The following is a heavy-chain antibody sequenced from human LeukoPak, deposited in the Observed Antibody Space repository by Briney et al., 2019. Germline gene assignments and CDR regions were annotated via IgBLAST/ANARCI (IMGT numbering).Heavy chain of an antibody. V-gene: IGHV4-61*02. CDR1: GGSISSGSYY. Sequence: PSETLSLTCTVSGGSISSGSYYWSWIRQPAGKGLEWIGRIYTSGSTNYNPSLKSRVTISVDSSKNQFSLKLSSVTAADTAVYYCARSFEVVLDYWGQGTLVTVSS. D-gene: IGHD3-3*01. CDR3: ARSFEVVLDY. CDR2: IYTSGST. J-gene: IGHJ4*02.